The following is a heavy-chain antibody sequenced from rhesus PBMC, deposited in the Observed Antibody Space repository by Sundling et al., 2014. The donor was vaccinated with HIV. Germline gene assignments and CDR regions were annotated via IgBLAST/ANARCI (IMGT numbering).Heavy chain of an antibody. CDR2: IYGSGSTT. D-gene: IGHD4-23*01. J-gene: IGHJ4*01. V-gene: IGHV4-169*02. CDR3: AREPDYEYSEPYY. Sequence: QVQLQESGPGLVKPSATLSLTCAVSGGSISSNYWTWIRQAPGKGLEWIGYIYGSGSTTKYNSSLKSRVTLSVDPSKNQFSLKLTSVTAADTAVYYCAREPDYEYSEPYYWGQGVLVTVSS. CDR1: GGSISSNY.